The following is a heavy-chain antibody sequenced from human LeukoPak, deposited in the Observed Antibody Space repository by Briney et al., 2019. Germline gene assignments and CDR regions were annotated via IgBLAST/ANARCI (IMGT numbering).Heavy chain of an antibody. V-gene: IGHV3-21*01. CDR3: ARTIEEYCSGGSCYHYYFDY. Sequence: GGSLRLSCAASGFTFSSYSMNWVRQAPGKGLEWVSSISSSSSYIYYADSVKGRFTISRDDAKNSLYLQMNSLRAEDTAVCYCARTIEEYCSGGSCYHYYFDYWGQGTLVTVSS. CDR2: ISSSSSYI. D-gene: IGHD2-15*01. CDR1: GFTFSSYS. J-gene: IGHJ4*02.